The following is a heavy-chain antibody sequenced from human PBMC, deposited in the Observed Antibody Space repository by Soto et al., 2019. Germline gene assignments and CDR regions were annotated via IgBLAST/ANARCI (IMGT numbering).Heavy chain of an antibody. Sequence: SETLSLTCTVSGGSISSGGYYWSWIGQHPGKGLEWIGYIYYSGSTNYNPSLKSRVNISVDTSKNQFSLKLSSVTAADTAVYYCARDQSGYESGNGFDYWGQGTLVTVSS. V-gene: IGHV4-31*03. D-gene: IGHD5-12*01. J-gene: IGHJ4*02. CDR2: IYYSGST. CDR3: ARDQSGYESGNGFDY. CDR1: GGSISSGGYY.